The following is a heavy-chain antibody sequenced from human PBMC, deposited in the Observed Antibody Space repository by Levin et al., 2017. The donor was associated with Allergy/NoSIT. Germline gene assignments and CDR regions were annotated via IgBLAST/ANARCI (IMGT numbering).Heavy chain of an antibody. V-gene: IGHV3-43*01. CDR1: GFTFDDYT. CDR3: AKDKSIRGYSSGDY. J-gene: IGHJ4*02. D-gene: IGHD6-19*01. Sequence: GGSLRLSCAASGFTFDDYTMHWVRQAPGKGLEWVSLISWDGGTTYYADSVKGRFTIPRDNSKNSLYLQMNSLRTEDTAFYYCAKDKSIRGYSSGDYWGQGTLVTVSS. CDR2: ISWDGGTT.